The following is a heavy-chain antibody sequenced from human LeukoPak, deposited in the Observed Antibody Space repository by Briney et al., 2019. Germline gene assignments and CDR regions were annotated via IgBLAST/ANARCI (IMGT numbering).Heavy chain of an antibody. CDR1: GFTFSTFA. CDR3: ATYRQVLLPFES. D-gene: IGHD2-8*02. Sequence: GGSLRLSCAASGFTFSTFAMIWVRQPPGEGLEWVSSIFPSGGEIHYADSVRGRFPISRDNSKSTLSLQMNSLRAEDTAIYYCATYRQVLLPFESWGQGTLVTVSS. V-gene: IGHV3-23*01. J-gene: IGHJ4*02. CDR2: IFPSGGEI.